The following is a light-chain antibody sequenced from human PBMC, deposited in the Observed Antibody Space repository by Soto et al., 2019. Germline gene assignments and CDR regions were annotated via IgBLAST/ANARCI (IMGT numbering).Light chain of an antibody. CDR1: QYVTNN. CDR3: KQYNSRPIT. J-gene: IGKJ5*01. CDR2: HAS. V-gene: IGKV3-15*01. Sequence: EIVMTQSPGTVSVSPGERATLSCRASQYVTNNLAWYQQKPGQAPRLLIYHASIRATGIPARFSGSGSGTESTLTISSLQSEDFAIYYCKQYNSRPITFGQGTRLEIK.